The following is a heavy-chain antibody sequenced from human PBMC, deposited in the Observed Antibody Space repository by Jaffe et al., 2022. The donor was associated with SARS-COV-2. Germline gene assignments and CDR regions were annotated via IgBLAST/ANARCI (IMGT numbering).Heavy chain of an antibody. CDR3: AKRHLSAGELFRVAYYYYGMDV. CDR1: GFTFSSYA. Sequence: EVQLLESGGGLVQPGGSLRLSCAASGFTFSSYAMSWVRQAPGKGLEWVSAISGSGGSTYYADSVKGRFTISRDNSKNTLYLQMNSLRAEDTAVYYCAKRHLSAGELFRVAYYYYGMDVWGQGTTVTVSS. CDR2: ISGSGGST. D-gene: IGHD3-10*01. V-gene: IGHV3-23*01. J-gene: IGHJ6*02.